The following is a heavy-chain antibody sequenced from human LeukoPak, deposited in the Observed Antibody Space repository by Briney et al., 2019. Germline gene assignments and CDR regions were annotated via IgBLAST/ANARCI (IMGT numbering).Heavy chain of an antibody. D-gene: IGHD4-17*01. J-gene: IGHJ4*02. CDR1: GFTFSCYA. CDR2: ISGSGGST. CDR3: ARAILSVTTCLFDY. V-gene: IGHV3-23*01. Sequence: PGGPVRLSCAASGFTFSCYAMSWLRQAPRKGRAGVAGISGSGGSTYYADSVKGRFTISRDNSKNTLYLQMNSLRAEDTAVYYCARAILSVTTCLFDYWGQGTLVTVSS.